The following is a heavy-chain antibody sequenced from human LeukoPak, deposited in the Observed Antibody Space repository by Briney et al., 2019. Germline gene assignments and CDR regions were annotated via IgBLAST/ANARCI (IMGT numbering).Heavy chain of an antibody. J-gene: IGHJ6*02. CDR2: INHSGST. D-gene: IGHD3-22*01. CDR1: GGSFSGYH. V-gene: IGHV4-34*01. CDR3: ARGGDSSGYYYYYYGMDV. Sequence: PSETLSLTCAVYGGSFSGYHWSWIRQPPGKGLEWIGEINHSGSTNYNPSLKSRVTISVDTSKNQFSLKLSSVTAADTAVYYCARGGDSSGYYYYYYGMDVWGQGTTVTVSS.